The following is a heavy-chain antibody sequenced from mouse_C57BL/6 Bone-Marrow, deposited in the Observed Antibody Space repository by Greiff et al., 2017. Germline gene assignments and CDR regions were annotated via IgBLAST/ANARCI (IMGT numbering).Heavy chain of an antibody. Sequence: QVQLQQSGAELARPGASVKLSCKASGYTFTSYGISWVKQRTGQGLEWIGEIYPRSGNTYYNEKFKGKATLTADKSSSTAYMELRSLTSEDSAVYFCASYGGSFPWFAYWGQGTLVTVSA. V-gene: IGHV1-81*01. CDR1: GYTFTSYG. CDR2: IYPRSGNT. J-gene: IGHJ3*01. CDR3: ASYGGSFPWFAY. D-gene: IGHD1-1*01.